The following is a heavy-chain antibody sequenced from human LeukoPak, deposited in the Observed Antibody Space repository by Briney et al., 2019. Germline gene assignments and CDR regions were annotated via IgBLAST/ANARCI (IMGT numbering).Heavy chain of an antibody. CDR2: IYYSGST. Sequence: PSETLSLTCTVSGGSISSGDYYWSWLRQPPGKGLEWIVYIYYSGSTYYNPSLKSLFTISVDTSKNQFSLKLSSVTAADTAVYYCARDSRRVTIFGVVIGGWFDPWGQGTLVTVSS. D-gene: IGHD3-3*01. V-gene: IGHV4-30-4*01. CDR1: GGSISSGDYY. CDR3: ARDSRRVTIFGVVIGGWFDP. J-gene: IGHJ5*02.